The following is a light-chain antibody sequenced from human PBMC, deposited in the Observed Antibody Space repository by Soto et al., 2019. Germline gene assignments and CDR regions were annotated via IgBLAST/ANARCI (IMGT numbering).Light chain of an antibody. CDR3: KQYTNWPPWT. CDR1: QRVNTN. CDR2: GAS. J-gene: IGKJ1*01. V-gene: IGKV3-15*01. Sequence: EIVMTQSPATLSVSPGERATLSCRASQRVNTNLAWYQQKPGQAPRLLIYGASTRATGIPARFSGSGSGTEFTLTISSLQSEDFAVYYCKQYTNWPPWTFGQGTTVEVK.